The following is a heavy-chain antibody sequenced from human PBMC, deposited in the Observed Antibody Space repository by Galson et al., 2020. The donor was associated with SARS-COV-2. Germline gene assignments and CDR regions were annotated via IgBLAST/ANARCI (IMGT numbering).Heavy chain of an antibody. CDR1: GDSVSSNIVA. V-gene: IGHV6-1*01. CDR3: ARRLGTFDS. Sequence: ALETLSLTCAISGDSVSSNIVAWNWIRQSPSRGLEWLGRTYYRSKWFYDYAVSVKSRISIHPDTSKNQFSLQLNSVTPEDTAVYYCARRLGTFDSWGQGTLVTVSS. J-gene: IGHJ4*02. CDR2: TYYRSKWFY. D-gene: IGHD7-27*01.